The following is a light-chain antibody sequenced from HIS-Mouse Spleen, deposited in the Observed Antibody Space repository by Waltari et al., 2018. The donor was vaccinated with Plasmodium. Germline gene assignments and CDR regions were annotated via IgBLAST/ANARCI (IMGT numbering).Light chain of an antibody. CDR1: ALPKKY. V-gene: IGLV3-10*01. J-gene: IGLJ3*02. CDR2: EDS. CDR3: YSTDSSGNHRV. Sequence: SYELTQPPSVSVSPGQTARITCSGDALPKKYAYWYQKKSGQAPVLVIYEDSKRPAGFPERFSGSSSGTRATLTISGAQVEDEADYYCYSTDSSGNHRVFGGGTKLTVL.